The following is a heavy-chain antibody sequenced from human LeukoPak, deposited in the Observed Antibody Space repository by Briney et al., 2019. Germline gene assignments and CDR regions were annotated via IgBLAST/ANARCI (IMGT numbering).Heavy chain of an antibody. Sequence: ASVKVSCKASGYTFTDYNMHWVRQAPGQGLEWMGWINPYSGVTNYAQKFQARVTMTRDTSIRTAYMEMGSLESEDTAVYYCARGGCSSTSCYAYDYWGQGTLVTVSS. J-gene: IGHJ4*02. CDR1: GYTFTDYN. CDR2: INPYSGVT. CDR3: ARGGCSSTSCYAYDY. V-gene: IGHV1-2*02. D-gene: IGHD2-2*01.